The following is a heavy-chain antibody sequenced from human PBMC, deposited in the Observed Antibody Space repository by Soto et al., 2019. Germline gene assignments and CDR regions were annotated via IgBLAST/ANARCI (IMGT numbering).Heavy chain of an antibody. D-gene: IGHD5-12*01. CDR3: ARGSIGGWLLS. Sequence: SETLSLTCNVTGGSTSGSYWSWVRQSPGKGLEWIGYIHYSGTTTYSPSLRSRVTISLDPSESQFSLKLTSVTAADTAIYYCARGSIGGWLLSWGRGSLVTVSS. J-gene: IGHJ5*02. CDR1: GGSTSGSY. CDR2: IHYSGTT. V-gene: IGHV4-59*01.